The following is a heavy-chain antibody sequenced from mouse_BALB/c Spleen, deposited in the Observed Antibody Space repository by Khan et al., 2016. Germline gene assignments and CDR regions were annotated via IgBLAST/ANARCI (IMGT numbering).Heavy chain of an antibody. J-gene: IGHJ3*01. CDR1: GYAFSSYW. V-gene: IGHV1-80*01. CDR3: ARMNGGSFAY. Sequence: QVQLQQSGAELVRPGSSVKISCKASGYAFSSYWMNWLKQRPGQGLEWIGQIYPGDGDTNYNGKFKGKATLTADKSSSTAYMQLSGLTSEASAVYFCARMNGGSFAYWGQGTLVTVSA. CDR2: IYPGDGDT.